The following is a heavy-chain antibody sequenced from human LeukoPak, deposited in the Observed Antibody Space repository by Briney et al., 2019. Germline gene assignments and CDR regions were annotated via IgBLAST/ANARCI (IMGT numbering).Heavy chain of an antibody. D-gene: IGHD5-24*01. CDR1: GFTFSSYS. V-gene: IGHV3-21*01. CDR3: ARGVSSSRDGFRDY. J-gene: IGHJ4*02. Sequence: PGGSLRLSCAASGFTFSSYSMNWVRQAPGKGLEWVSSISSSSSYIYYADSVKGRFTISRDNAKNSLYLQMNSLRAEDTAVYYCARGVSSSRDGFRDYWGQGTLVTVSS. CDR2: ISSSSSYI.